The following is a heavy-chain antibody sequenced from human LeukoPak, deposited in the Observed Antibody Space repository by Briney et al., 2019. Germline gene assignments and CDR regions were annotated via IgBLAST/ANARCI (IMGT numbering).Heavy chain of an antibody. V-gene: IGHV3-23*01. CDR1: GFTFSSYA. D-gene: IGHD3-22*01. CDR2: ISGSGGST. CDR3: AKDLTADMIVVVIPVDY. Sequence: GGSLRLSCAASGFTFSSYAMSWVRQAPGKALEWVSAISGSGGSTYYADSVKGRFTISRDNSKNTLYLQMNSLRAEDTAVYYCAKDLTADMIVVVIPVDYWGQGTLVTVSS. J-gene: IGHJ4*02.